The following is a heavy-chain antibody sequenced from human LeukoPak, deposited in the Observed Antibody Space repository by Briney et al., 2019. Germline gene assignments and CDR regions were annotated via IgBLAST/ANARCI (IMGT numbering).Heavy chain of an antibody. CDR1: GGSFSGYY. D-gene: IGHD6-13*01. Sequence: PSETLSLTCAVYGGSFSGYYWSWIRQPPGKGLEWIGEINHSGSTNYNPSLKSRVTISVDTSKNQFSLKLSSVTAADTAVYYCAGIAAAGTLKTFDIWGQGTMVTVSS. J-gene: IGHJ3*02. CDR3: AGIAAAGTLKTFDI. CDR2: INHSGST. V-gene: IGHV4-34*01.